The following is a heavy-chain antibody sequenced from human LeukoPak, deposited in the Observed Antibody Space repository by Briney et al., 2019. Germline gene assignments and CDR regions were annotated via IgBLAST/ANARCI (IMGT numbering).Heavy chain of an antibody. V-gene: IGHV1-69*01. CDR3: ARGKPVADNYYYGMDV. Sequence: ASVKVSCKVSGGTFSSYAISWVRQAPGQGLEWMGGIIPIIGTTNYAQKFQGRVTITADESTSTAYMELSSLRSEDTAVYYCARGKPVADNYYYGMDVWGQGTTVTVSS. CDR2: IIPIIGTT. D-gene: IGHD1-14*01. J-gene: IGHJ6*02. CDR1: GGTFSSYA.